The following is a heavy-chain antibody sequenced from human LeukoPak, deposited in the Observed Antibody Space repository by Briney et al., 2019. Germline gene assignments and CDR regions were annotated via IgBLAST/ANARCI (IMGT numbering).Heavy chain of an antibody. CDR2: ISWNSGSI. D-gene: IGHD3-3*01. CDR1: GFTLDDYA. J-gene: IGHJ5*02. V-gene: IGHV3-9*01. CDR3: ARGIDFFDWFDP. Sequence: GGSLRLSCAASGFTLDDYAMHWVRQAPGKGLEWVSGISWNSGSIGYADSVKGRFTISRDNAKNSLYLQMNSLRAEDTAVYYCARGIDFFDWFDPWGQGTLVTVSS.